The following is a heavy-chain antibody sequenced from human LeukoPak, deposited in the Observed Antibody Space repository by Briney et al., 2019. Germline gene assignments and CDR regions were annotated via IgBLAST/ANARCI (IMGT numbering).Heavy chain of an antibody. CDR3: TRAGYSSGFDS. J-gene: IGHJ5*01. CDR2: INSDGYSI. D-gene: IGHD6-19*01. V-gene: IGHV3-74*03. CDR1: GFTFSGYW. Sequence: PAGSLSLSCAASGFTFSGYWMHWVRQAPGKGLVWVSRINSDGYSITYADSVKGRFTISRDNAKNTLYLQMNSLIAEDTAVYFCTRAGYSSGFDSWGQGTLVTVSS.